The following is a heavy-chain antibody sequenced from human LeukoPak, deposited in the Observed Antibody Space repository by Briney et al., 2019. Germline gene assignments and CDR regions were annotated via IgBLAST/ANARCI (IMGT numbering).Heavy chain of an antibody. Sequence: ASVKVSCKASGYTFTSYDINWVRQAPGQGLEWMGIINPSGGSTSYAQKFQGRVTMTRDTSTSTVYMELSSLRSEDTAVYYCARKNYDIVPGAFDIWGQGTMVTVSS. CDR3: ARKNYDIVPGAFDI. D-gene: IGHD3-22*01. CDR2: INPSGGST. V-gene: IGHV1-46*01. CDR1: GYTFTSYD. J-gene: IGHJ3*02.